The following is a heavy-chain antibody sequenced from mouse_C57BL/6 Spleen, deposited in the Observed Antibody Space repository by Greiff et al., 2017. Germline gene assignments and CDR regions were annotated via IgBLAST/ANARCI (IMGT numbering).Heavy chain of an antibody. CDR1: GFTFSSYT. CDR3: SRHGYSAWFAY. J-gene: IGHJ3*01. CDR2: ISGGGGNP. Sequence: EVKLVESGGGLVKPGGSLKLSCAASGFTFSSYTMSWVRQTPEKRLEWVATISGGGGNPYYPDSVKGRFPISRDNAKNTLYLQMSSLRSEDKALYYCSRHGYSAWFAYWGQGTLVTVSA. V-gene: IGHV5-9*01. D-gene: IGHD2-3*01.